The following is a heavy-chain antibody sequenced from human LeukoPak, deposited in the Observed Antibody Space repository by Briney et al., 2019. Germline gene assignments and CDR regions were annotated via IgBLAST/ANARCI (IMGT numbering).Heavy chain of an antibody. CDR2: ISYSGANS. J-gene: IGHJ3*01. CDR3: ARDTQLST. V-gene: IGHV3-23*01. D-gene: IGHD3-16*02. Sequence: HPGGSLRLSCAASGFTFSGSAMSWVRQAPGEGLEWVSLISYSGANSYYTDSVRGRFTISRDNSKDTLFLQMNSLRAEDTAIYYCARDTQLSTWGLGTMVTVSS. CDR1: GFTFSGSA.